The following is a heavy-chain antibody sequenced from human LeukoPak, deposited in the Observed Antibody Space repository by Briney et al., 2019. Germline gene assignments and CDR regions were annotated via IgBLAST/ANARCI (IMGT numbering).Heavy chain of an antibody. CDR1: GYTFTSYG. J-gene: IGHJ4*02. D-gene: IGHD2-15*01. CDR3: ARQTGYCSGGSCRWYYFDY. V-gene: IGHV1-18*01. Sequence: ASVKVSCKASGYTFTSYGISWVRQAPGQGLEWMGWISAYNGNTNYAQKLQGRVTMTTDTSTSTAYMELRSLRSDDTAVYCCARQTGYCSGGSCRWYYFDYWGQGTLVTVSS. CDR2: ISAYNGNT.